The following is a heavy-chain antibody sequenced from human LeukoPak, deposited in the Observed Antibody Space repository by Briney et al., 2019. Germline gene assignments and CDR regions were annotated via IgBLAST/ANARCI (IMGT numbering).Heavy chain of an antibody. CDR3: AKRGGGSYFDY. J-gene: IGHJ4*02. CDR2: ITGSGGNT. CDR1: GFTFSSYA. V-gene: IGHV3-23*01. Sequence: GGSLRLSCAASGFTFSSYALSWVRQAPEKGLEWVSGITGSGGNTYYAESVKGRFTISRDNSKNTLYLQMNSLRAEDTAVYYCAKRGGGSYFDYWGQGTLVAVSS. D-gene: IGHD2-21*01.